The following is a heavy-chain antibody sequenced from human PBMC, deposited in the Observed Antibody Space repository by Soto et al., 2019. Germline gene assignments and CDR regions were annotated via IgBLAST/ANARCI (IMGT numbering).Heavy chain of an antibody. Sequence: ASVKLSSKAPGYTFTCSGIRWARQAPGEGLEWMGWISAYNGNTNYAQKLQGRVTMTTDTSTSTAYMELRSLRSDDTAVYYGARDSPAPSSRFDYRGQGTLVPGSS. CDR2: ISAYNGNT. J-gene: IGHJ4*02. CDR3: ARDSPAPSSRFDY. D-gene: IGHD6-6*01. CDR1: GYTFTCSG. V-gene: IGHV1-18*01.